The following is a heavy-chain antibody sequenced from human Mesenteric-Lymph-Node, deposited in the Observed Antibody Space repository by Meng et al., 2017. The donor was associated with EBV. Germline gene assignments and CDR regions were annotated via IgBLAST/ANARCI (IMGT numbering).Heavy chain of an antibody. V-gene: IGHV4-39*06. Sequence: RLQLQGSGPGLVKPSETLSLTCTVSGGSISSSNYYWGWIRQPPGKGLEWIGTIYYSGSTYYNPSLKSRVTISVGTSKNQFSLKLSSVTAADTAFYYCARITGPGLPYYFDYWGQGTLVTVSS. J-gene: IGHJ4*02. CDR1: GGSISSSNYY. CDR2: IYYSGST. CDR3: ARITGPGLPYYFDY. D-gene: IGHD2-8*02.